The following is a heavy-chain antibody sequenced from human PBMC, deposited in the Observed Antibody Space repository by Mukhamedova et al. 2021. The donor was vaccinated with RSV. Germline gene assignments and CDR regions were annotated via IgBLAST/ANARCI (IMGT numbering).Heavy chain of an antibody. CDR3: AKKGAVFSSTWYGGFDY. CDR2: ISWNSVGI. V-gene: IGHV3-9*01. J-gene: IGHJ4*02. Sequence: GKGLEWVSGISWNSVGIGYADSVKGRFTISRDNAKNSLYLQMNDLRDEDTALYYCAKKGAVFSSTWYGGFDYWGQGTRVTVSS. D-gene: IGHD6-13*01.